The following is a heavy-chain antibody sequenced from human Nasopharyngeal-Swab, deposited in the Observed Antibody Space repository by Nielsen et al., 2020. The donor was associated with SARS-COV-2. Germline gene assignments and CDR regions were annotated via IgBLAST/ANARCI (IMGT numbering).Heavy chain of an antibody. V-gene: IGHV3-11*04. D-gene: IGHD2-21*01. Sequence: GESLKISCAASGFTFSDYYMSWIRQAPGKGLEWVSYISSSGSTIYYADSVKGRFTISRDYAKNSLYLQMNSLRAEDTAVYYCARKAGLFPYYMDVWGKGTTVTVSS. CDR2: ISSSGSTI. CDR1: GFTFSDYY. CDR3: ARKAGLFPYYMDV. J-gene: IGHJ6*03.